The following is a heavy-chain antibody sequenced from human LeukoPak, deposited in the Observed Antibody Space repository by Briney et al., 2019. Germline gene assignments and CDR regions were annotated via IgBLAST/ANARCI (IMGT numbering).Heavy chain of an antibody. CDR2: IYYSGST. Sequence: SETLSLTCTVSGGSISSSSYYWSWIRPPPGQGLEWIGYIYYSGSTNYNPSLKSRVTISVDTSKNQFSLKLSSVTAADTAVYYCARVNPSGWAVGDAFDIWGQGTMVTVSS. J-gene: IGHJ3*02. D-gene: IGHD6-19*01. V-gene: IGHV4-61*01. CDR3: ARVNPSGWAVGDAFDI. CDR1: GGSISSSSYY.